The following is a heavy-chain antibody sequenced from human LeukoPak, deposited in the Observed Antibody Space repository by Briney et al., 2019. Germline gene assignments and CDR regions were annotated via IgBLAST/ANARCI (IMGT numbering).Heavy chain of an antibody. V-gene: IGHV3-11*04. CDR3: ARDLPYYYYYMDV. Sequence: GGSLRLSCAASGFTFSDYYMSWIRQAPGKGLEWVSYISSSGSTIFYADSVKGRFTISRDNAKNSLYLQMNSLRAEDTAVYYCARDLPYYYYYMDVWGKGTTVTISS. CDR1: GFTFSDYY. CDR2: ISSSGSTI. J-gene: IGHJ6*03.